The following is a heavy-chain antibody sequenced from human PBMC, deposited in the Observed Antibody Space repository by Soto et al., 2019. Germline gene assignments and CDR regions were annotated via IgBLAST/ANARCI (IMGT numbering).Heavy chain of an antibody. CDR3: ARERGIAVAGTESPDAFDI. Sequence: QVQLVQSGAEVKKPGASVKVSCKASGYTFTSYAMHWVRQAPGQRLEWMGWINAGNGNTKYSQKFQGRVTITRDTSASTAYMELSSLRSEDTAVYYCARERGIAVAGTESPDAFDIWGQGTMVTVSS. J-gene: IGHJ3*02. D-gene: IGHD6-19*01. V-gene: IGHV1-3*01. CDR2: INAGNGNT. CDR1: GYTFTSYA.